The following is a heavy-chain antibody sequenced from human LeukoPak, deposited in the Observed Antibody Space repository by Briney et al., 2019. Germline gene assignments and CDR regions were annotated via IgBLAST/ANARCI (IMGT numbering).Heavy chain of an antibody. J-gene: IGHJ6*02. D-gene: IGHD3-22*01. Sequence: PGRSLRLSCAASGFTFSSYAMHWVRQAPGKGLEWVAVISYDGSNKYYADSVKGRFTISRDNSKNTLYLQMNSLRAEDTAVYYSAREPIVVVITSYYYYGMDVWGQGTTVTVSS. CDR3: AREPIVVVITSYYYYGMDV. CDR2: ISYDGSNK. CDR1: GFTFSSYA. V-gene: IGHV3-30-3*01.